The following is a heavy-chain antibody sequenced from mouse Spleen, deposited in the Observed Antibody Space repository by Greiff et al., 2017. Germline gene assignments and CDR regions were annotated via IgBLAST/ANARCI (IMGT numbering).Heavy chain of an antibody. CDR2: ISYSGST. J-gene: IGHJ1*03. D-gene: IGHD2-4*01. CDR3: ARDQDYPWYFDV. Sequence: EVHLVESGPGMVKPSQSLSLTCTVTGYSITSGYDWHWIRHFPGNKLEWMGYISYSGSTNYNPSLKSRISITHDTSKNHFFLKLNSVTTEDTATYYCARDQDYPWYFDVWGTGTTVTVSS. V-gene: IGHV3-1*01. CDR1: GYSITSGYD.